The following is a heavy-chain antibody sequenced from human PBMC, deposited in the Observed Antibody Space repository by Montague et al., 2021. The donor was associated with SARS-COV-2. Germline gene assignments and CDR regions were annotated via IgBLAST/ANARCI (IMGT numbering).Heavy chain of an antibody. Sequence: SETLSLTCTVSGGSIGNYYWNWIRQTPGTGLEWIGYIYYTGTTNYNPSLRGRVTISLNKANNQFSLRVKSVTAADTALYCCARSANLDRGALYFFDFWGQGTLVAVAS. J-gene: IGHJ4*02. D-gene: IGHD3-10*01. CDR1: GGSIGNYY. CDR3: ARSANLDRGALYFFDF. CDR2: IYYTGTT. V-gene: IGHV4-59*08.